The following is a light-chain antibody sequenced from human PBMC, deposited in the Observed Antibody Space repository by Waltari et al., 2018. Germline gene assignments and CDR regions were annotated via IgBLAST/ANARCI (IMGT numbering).Light chain of an antibody. CDR2: EVT. CDR1: SSDVGNYNL. J-gene: IGLJ1*01. Sequence: QSGLTQPASVSGSPGQSITISCTGTSSDVGNYNLVSWYQQYPGKAPQLMVYEVTKRASGGSERFSGSKSGNTASLTIHGLQSEDEADYYCCSYVGLGIYVFGSGTKVTVL. V-gene: IGLV2-23*02. CDR3: CSYVGLGIYV.